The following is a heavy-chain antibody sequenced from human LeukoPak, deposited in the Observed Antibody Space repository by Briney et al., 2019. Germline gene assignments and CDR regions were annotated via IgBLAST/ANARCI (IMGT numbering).Heavy chain of an antibody. CDR3: ASTRGYDILTGYYTGYYFDC. J-gene: IGHJ4*02. D-gene: IGHD3-9*01. CDR1: GGSISSYY. Sequence: SETLSLTCTVSGGSISSYYWSWIRQPPGKGLEWIGYIYYSGSTNYNPSLKSRVTISVDTSKNQFSLKLSSVTAADTAVYYCASTRGYDILTGYYTGYYFDCWGQGTLVTVSS. CDR2: IYYSGST. V-gene: IGHV4-59*08.